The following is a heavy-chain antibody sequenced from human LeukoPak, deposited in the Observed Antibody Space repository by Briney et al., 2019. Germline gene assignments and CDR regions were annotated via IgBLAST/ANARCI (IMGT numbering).Heavy chain of an antibody. CDR2: IIPIFGTA. CDR1: GGTFSSYA. CDR3: ARLYYDILTGYYGNWFDP. V-gene: IGHV1-69*06. D-gene: IGHD3-9*01. Sequence: ASVKVSCKASGGTFSSYAISWVRQAPGQGLEWMGGIIPIFGTANHAQKFQGRVTITADKSTSTAYMELSSRRSEDTAVYYCARLYYDILTGYYGNWFDPWGQGTLVTVSS. J-gene: IGHJ5*02.